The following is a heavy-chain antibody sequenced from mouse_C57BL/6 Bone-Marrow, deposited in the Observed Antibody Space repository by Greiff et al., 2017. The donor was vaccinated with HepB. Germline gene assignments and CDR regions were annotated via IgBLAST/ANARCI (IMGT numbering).Heavy chain of an antibody. V-gene: IGHV1-18*01. CDR1: GYTFTDYN. CDR3: ARRDVYYDYFYYAMDY. CDR2: INPNNGGT. J-gene: IGHJ4*01. Sequence: EVKLQESGPELVKPGASVKIPCKASGYTFTDYNMDWVKQSHGKSLEWIGDINPNNGGTIYNQKFKGKATLTVDKSSSTAYMELRSLTSEDTAVYYCARRDVYYDYFYYAMDYWGQGTSVTVSS. D-gene: IGHD2-4*01.